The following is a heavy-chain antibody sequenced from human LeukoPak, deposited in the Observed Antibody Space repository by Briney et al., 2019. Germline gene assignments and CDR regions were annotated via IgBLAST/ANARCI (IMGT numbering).Heavy chain of an antibody. Sequence: GGSLRLSCAASGFTFSSHTMNWDRQAPGKGLEWVSCISSNVNKIYYAESVRGRFTVSRDNAGNSLSLQMDSLRAEDTAVYYCTRELLSLHQGLDSWGQGTLVTVSS. CDR3: TRELLSLHQGLDS. D-gene: IGHD2/OR15-2a*01. CDR1: GFTFSSHT. V-gene: IGHV3-21*01. J-gene: IGHJ5*01. CDR2: ISSNVNKI.